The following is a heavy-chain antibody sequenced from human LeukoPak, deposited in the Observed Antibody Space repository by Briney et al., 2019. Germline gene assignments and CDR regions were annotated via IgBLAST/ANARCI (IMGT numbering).Heavy chain of an antibody. CDR3: AKDLCSDTSCSSRGIDY. V-gene: IGHV3-30*18. CDR2: KD. D-gene: IGHD2-2*01. Sequence: GGSLRLSCATSGFTFSTHVMHWVRQVPGKGLEWVAVKDYCADSVKGRFTASKDNSKSTVYLQMNSLRAEDSAIYYCAKDLCSDTSCSSRGIDYWGQGTLVTVSP. J-gene: IGHJ4*02. CDR1: GFTFSTHV.